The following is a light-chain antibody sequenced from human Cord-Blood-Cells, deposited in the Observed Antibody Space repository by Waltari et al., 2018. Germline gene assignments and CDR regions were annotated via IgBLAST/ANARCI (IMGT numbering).Light chain of an antibody. V-gene: IGLV3-1*01. CDR3: QAWDSSTVV. CDR2: QDI. J-gene: IGLJ2*01. Sequence: SYELTQPPSVSVSPGQTASITCSGDKLGDKYACLYQQKPGQSPVLVIYQDIKRPSGIPGRFSGSNSVNTATLTISGTQAMDEADYYCQAWDSSTVVFGGGTKLTVL. CDR1: KLGDKY.